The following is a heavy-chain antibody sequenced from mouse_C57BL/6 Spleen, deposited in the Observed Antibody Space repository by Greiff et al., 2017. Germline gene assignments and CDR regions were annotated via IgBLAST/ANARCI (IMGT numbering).Heavy chain of an antibody. J-gene: IGHJ2*01. V-gene: IGHV14-4*01. D-gene: IGHD2-5*01. CDR2: IDPENGDT. Sequence: VQLQQSGAELVRPGASVKLSCTASGFTIKDDYMHWVKQRPEQGLEWIGWIDPENGDTEYASKFQGKATITADTSSNTAYLQLSSLTSEDTAVYYCTSYSNYVGYWGQGTTLTVSS. CDR1: GFTIKDDY. CDR3: TSYSNYVGY.